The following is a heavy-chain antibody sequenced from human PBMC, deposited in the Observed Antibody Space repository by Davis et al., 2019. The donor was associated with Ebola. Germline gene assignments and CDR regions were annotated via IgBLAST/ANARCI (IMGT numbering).Heavy chain of an antibody. V-gene: IGHV5-51*01. CDR1: GNSFTSHW. J-gene: IGHJ3*02. Sequence: GESLKISCKDSGNSFTSHWIGWVRQMPGKGLVWMGIIYTGDSDTRYSPSFRGQVTISADKSMKTAFLQWSSLKASDSGMYYCASLRRTITGMDDGFDIWGQGTMVTVSS. D-gene: IGHD2-8*02. CDR2: IYTGDSDT. CDR3: ASLRRTITGMDDGFDI.